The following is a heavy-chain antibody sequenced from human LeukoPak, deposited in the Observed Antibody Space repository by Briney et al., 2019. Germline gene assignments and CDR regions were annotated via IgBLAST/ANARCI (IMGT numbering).Heavy chain of an antibody. CDR2: IYSGGST. CDR1: GFTFSSYA. D-gene: IGHD4-17*01. Sequence: GGSLRLSCAASGFTFSSYAMHWVRQAPGKGLEWVSVIYSGGSTYYADSVKGRFTISRDNSKNTLYLQMNSLRAEDTAVYYCARDDYGDYVFDYWGQGTLVTVSS. J-gene: IGHJ4*02. V-gene: IGHV3-53*01. CDR3: ARDDYGDYVFDY.